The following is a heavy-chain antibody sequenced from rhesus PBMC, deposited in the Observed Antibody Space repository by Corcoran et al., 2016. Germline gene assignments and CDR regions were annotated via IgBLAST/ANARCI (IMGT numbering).Heavy chain of an antibody. V-gene: IGHV3S25*01. CDR1: GFTFSTYN. Sequence: EVQLVESGGGLVQPGGSLRLFCAASGFTFSTYNMYWVPQAPGKGLDWISGINTGGDSTYYADSVKGRFTISRDNSKNTLYLQMNSLRAEDTAVYYCATRKGQGDYWGQGVLVTVSS. D-gene: IGHD6-25*01. J-gene: IGHJ4*01. CDR2: INTGGDST. CDR3: ATRKGQGDY.